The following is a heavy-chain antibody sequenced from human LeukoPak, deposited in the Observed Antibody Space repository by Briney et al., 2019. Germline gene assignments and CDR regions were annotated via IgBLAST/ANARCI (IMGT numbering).Heavy chain of an antibody. Sequence: SETLSLTCTVSGGSVSSHYWSWIRQPPGKGLEWIGYIYYSGSTNYNPSLKSRVTISVDTSKNQFSLKLSSVTAADTAVYYCARDRLRAAARYFDYWGQGTLVTVSS. D-gene: IGHD6-13*01. CDR1: GGSVSSHY. V-gene: IGHV4-59*02. J-gene: IGHJ4*02. CDR3: ARDRLRAAARYFDY. CDR2: IYYSGST.